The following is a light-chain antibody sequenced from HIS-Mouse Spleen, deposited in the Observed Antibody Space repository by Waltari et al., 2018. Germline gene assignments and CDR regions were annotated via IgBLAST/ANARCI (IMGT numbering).Light chain of an antibody. V-gene: IGLV3-10*01. CDR3: YSTDSSGNHRV. CDR1: ALPKKY. CDR2: EDS. J-gene: IGLJ2*01. Sequence: SYELTQPPSVSVSPGQTAMITCSGDALPKKYAYWYQQKSGQAPVLVLYEDSKRPSGIPGRFSGSSSGTMATLTISGAQVEDEADYYCYSTDSSGNHRVFGGGTKLTVL.